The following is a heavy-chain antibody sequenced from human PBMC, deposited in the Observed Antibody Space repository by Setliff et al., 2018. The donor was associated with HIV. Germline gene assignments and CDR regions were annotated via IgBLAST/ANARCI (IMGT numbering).Heavy chain of an antibody. V-gene: IGHV1-18*01. CDR1: GYTFTSYG. J-gene: IGHJ4*02. CDR3: ARGGPRYGDYFYFDY. Sequence: ASVKVSCKASGYTFTSYGSSWVRQAPGQGLEWMGWISAYNGNTNYAQKLQGRVTMTTDTSTSTAYMELRSLRSDDTAAYYCARGGPRYGDYFYFDYWGQGTLVTVSS. CDR2: ISAYNGNT. D-gene: IGHD4-17*01.